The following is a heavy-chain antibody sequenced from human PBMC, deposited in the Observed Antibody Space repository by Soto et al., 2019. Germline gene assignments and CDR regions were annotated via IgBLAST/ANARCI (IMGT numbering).Heavy chain of an antibody. CDR1: GFTFSSYA. V-gene: IGHV3-23*01. Sequence: HPGGSLRLSCAASGFTFSSYAMSWVRQAPGKGLEWVSAISGSGGSTYYADSVKGRFTISRDNSKNTLYLQMNSLRAEDTAVYYCAKDPRKYYYDSSGYYSPTYYYYGMDVWGQGTTVTVSS. J-gene: IGHJ6*02. D-gene: IGHD3-22*01. CDR2: ISGSGGST. CDR3: AKDPRKYYYDSSGYYSPTYYYYGMDV.